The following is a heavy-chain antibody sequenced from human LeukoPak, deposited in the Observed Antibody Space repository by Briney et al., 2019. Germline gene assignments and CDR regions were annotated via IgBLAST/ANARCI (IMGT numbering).Heavy chain of an antibody. D-gene: IGHD3-10*01. CDR2: IYYSGST. Sequence: PSETLSLTCTVSGGSISSYYWSWIRQPPGKGLEWIGYIYYSGSTNYNPSLKSRVTISVDTSKNQFSLKLSSVTAADTAVYYCAREVGYYGSGSYLEYLDIWGQGTMVTVSS. V-gene: IGHV4-59*01. CDR1: GGSISSYY. J-gene: IGHJ3*02. CDR3: AREVGYYGSGSYLEYLDI.